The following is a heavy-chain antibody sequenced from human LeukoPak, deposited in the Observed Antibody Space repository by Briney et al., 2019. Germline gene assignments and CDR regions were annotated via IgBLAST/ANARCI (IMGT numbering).Heavy chain of an antibody. D-gene: IGHD2-21*01. J-gene: IGHJ4*02. Sequence: PGGSLRLSCAASGFTFSNYGIHWVRQAPGKGLEWVAIISYDGTNKYYADSVKGRFTISRDNSKNTLYLQMNSLRAEDTAMYYCAKVEGVMAIAGSPSGYWGQGTLVTVSS. CDR1: GFTFSNYG. V-gene: IGHV3-30*18. CDR2: ISYDGTNK. CDR3: AKVEGVMAIAGSPSGY.